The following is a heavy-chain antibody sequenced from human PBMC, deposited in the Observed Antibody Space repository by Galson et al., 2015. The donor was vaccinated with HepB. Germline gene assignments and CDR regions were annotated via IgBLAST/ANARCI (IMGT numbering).Heavy chain of an antibody. V-gene: IGHV3-30-3*01. D-gene: IGHD6-19*01. CDR2: ISYDGSNK. J-gene: IGHJ4*02. Sequence: SLRLSCAASGFTFSSYAMHWVRQAPGKGLEWVAVISYDGSNKYYADSVKGRFTISRDNSKNTLYLQMNSLRAEDTAVYYCAREGVAGYFDYWGQGTLVTVSS. CDR3: AREGVAGYFDY. CDR1: GFTFSSYA.